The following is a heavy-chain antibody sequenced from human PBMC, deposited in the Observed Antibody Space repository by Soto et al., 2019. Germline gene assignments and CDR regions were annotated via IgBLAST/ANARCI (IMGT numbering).Heavy chain of an antibody. D-gene: IGHD3-3*01. V-gene: IGHV1-69*13. CDR1: GGTFSSYA. CDR2: IIPIFGTA. Sequence: GASVKVSCKASGGTFSSYAISWVRQAPGQGLEWMGGIIPIFGTANYAQKFQGRVTITADESTSTAYMELSSLRSEDTAVYYCASVTRTHDFWSGDPYDIWGQGTMVTVSS. CDR3: ASVTRTHDFWSGDPYDI. J-gene: IGHJ3*02.